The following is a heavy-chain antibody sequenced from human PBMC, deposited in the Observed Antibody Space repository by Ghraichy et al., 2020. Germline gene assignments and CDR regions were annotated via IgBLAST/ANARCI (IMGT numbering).Heavy chain of an antibody. D-gene: IGHD7-27*01. V-gene: IGHV3-48*01. Sequence: LSLTCAAPGFTFSSYDMTWVRQAPGKGLEWVSYISSGSGTTIFYADSVRGRFTISRDNAKNSLDLQMNSLRADDTAIYYCARDRAWAFDFWGQGTLVTVSS. CDR1: GFTFSSYD. CDR2: ISSGSGTTI. CDR3: ARDRAWAFDF. J-gene: IGHJ4*02.